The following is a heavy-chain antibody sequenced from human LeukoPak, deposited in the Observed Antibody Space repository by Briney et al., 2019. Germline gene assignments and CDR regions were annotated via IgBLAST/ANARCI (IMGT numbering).Heavy chain of an antibody. CDR2: ISAYNGNT. J-gene: IGHJ4*02. D-gene: IGHD2-15*01. CDR3: ARDHAIVVVVAAYDY. CDR1: GYTFTSYG. V-gene: IGHV1-18*01. Sequence: ASVKVSCKASGYTFTSYGISWVRQAPGQGLEWMGWISAYNGNTNYAQKLQGRVTMTTDTSTSTAYMELRSLRSDDTAVYYCARDHAIVVVVAAYDYWGQGTPVTVSS.